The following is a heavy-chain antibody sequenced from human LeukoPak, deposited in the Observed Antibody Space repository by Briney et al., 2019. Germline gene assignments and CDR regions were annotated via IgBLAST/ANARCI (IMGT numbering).Heavy chain of an antibody. J-gene: IGHJ5*02. CDR3: ARHYSSSLNWFDP. D-gene: IGHD6-13*01. V-gene: IGHV1-18*04. Sequence: VASVKVSCKASGYTFTSYYMHWVRQAPGQGLEWMGWISAYNGNTNYAQKLQGRVTMTTDTSTSTAYMELRSLRSDDTAVYYCARHYSSSLNWFDPWGQGTLVTVSS. CDR1: GYTFTSYY. CDR2: ISAYNGNT.